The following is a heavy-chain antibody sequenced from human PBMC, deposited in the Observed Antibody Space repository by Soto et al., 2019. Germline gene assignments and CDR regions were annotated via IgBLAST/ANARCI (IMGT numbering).Heavy chain of an antibody. D-gene: IGHD6-19*01. CDR3: ARTKAVAGKSQYKFDY. J-gene: IGHJ4*02. CDR1: GFTFSSYG. CDR2: IWYDGSNK. V-gene: IGHV3-33*01. Sequence: QVQLVESGGGVVQPGRSLRLSCAASGFTFSSYGMNWVRQAPGKGLEWVAVIWYDGSNKYYADSVKGRFTISRDNSKNTLYLQMNRLRAEDTAVYYCARTKAVAGKSQYKFDYWGQGTLVTVSS.